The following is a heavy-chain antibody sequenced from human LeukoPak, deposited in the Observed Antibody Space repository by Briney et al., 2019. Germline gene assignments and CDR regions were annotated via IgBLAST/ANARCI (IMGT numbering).Heavy chain of an antibody. D-gene: IGHD3-9*01. CDR3: ARRGYDTLTGYSFHFDY. V-gene: IGHV4-39*01. Sequence: SETLSLTCTVSGGSINSSNYYWGWIRQPPGKGLAWIASVYYSGSTSYNPSLKSRVTISVDTSKNQFSLTLSSVTAADTAFYYCARRGYDTLTGYSFHFDYWGQGTLVTVSS. CDR1: GGSINSSNYY. J-gene: IGHJ4*02. CDR2: VYYSGST.